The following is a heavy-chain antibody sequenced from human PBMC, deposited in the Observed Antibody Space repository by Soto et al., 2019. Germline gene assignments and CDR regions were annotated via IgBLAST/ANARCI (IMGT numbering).Heavy chain of an antibody. J-gene: IGHJ5*02. Sequence: ASVKVSCKASGYTFTNYGISWVRQAPGQGLEWMGRINVYNGNTEYAQKVQGRVTMTTDTSTSTAYMELRSLRSDDTAVYYCARGVGSGSYYNQYNWFDPWGQGTLVTVSS. CDR2: INVYNGNT. CDR3: ARGVGSGSYYNQYNWFDP. V-gene: IGHV1-18*01. CDR1: GYTFTNYG. D-gene: IGHD3-10*01.